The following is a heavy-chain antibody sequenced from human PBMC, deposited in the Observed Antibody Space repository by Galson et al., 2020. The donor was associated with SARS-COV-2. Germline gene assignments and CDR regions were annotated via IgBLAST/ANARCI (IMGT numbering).Heavy chain of an antibody. D-gene: IGHD3-3*01. CDR2: IYHSGST. CDR1: GGSISSGGYS. V-gene: IGHV4-30-2*01. J-gene: IGHJ5*02. CDR3: ARANFYYDFWSGYSENLNWFDP. Sequence: ETSETLSLTCAVSGGSISSGGYSWSWIRQPPGKGLEWIGYIYHSGSTYYNPSLKSRVTISVDRSKNQFSLKLSSVTAADTAVYYCARANFYYDFWSGYSENLNWFDPWGQGTLVTVSS.